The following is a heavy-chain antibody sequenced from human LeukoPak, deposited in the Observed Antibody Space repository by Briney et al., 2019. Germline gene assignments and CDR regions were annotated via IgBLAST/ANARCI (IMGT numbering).Heavy chain of an antibody. J-gene: IGHJ4*02. CDR1: RFTFSSYA. D-gene: IGHD2-15*01. CDR2: ISGSGGTT. Sequence: GGSLRLSCAASRFTFSSYAMTWVRQPPGKGLEWVAAISGSGGTTYYADFAKGRFSISRDNSQNTLYLQMYSLRAEDTALYYCARDTGYCSAGSCYHNYFDYWGQGTLVTVSS. CDR3: ARDTGYCSAGSCYHNYFDY. V-gene: IGHV3-23*01.